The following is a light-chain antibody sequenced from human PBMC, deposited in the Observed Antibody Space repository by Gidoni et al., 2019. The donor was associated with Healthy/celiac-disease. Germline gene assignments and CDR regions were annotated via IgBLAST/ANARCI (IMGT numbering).Light chain of an antibody. CDR1: QSVSSSY. CDR2: GAS. V-gene: IGKV3-20*01. Sequence: DIVLTQSPGTLSLSTGERATLSCRASQSVSSSYLAWYQQKPGQAPRLLIYGASSRATGVPDRFSGSGSGTDFTLTISRLEPEDFAVYYWQQYGNSPRTFGQGTKVEIK. CDR3: QQYGNSPRT. J-gene: IGKJ1*01.